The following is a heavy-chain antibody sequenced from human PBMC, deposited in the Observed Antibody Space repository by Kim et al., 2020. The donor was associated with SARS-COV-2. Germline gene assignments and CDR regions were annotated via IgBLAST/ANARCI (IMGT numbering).Heavy chain of an antibody. CDR3: ARVFGPPHAFDI. D-gene: IGHD3-3*01. V-gene: IGHV1-18*01. J-gene: IGHJ3*02. Sequence: NYAQKLQGRVTMTTNTSTRTAYMDLRSLKSDDTAVYYCARVFGPPHAFDIWGQGTMVTVSS.